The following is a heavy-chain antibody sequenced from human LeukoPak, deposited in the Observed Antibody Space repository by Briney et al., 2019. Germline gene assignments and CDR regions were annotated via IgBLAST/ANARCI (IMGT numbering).Heavy chain of an antibody. D-gene: IGHD4-17*01. Sequence: ASVKVSCKASGGTFSSYAISWVRQAPGQGLEWMGRIIPILGIANYAQKFQGRVTITADKSTSTAYMELSSLRSEDTAVYYCAKDLGMHGDLPSEFDYWGQGTPVTVSS. V-gene: IGHV1-69*04. CDR2: IIPILGIA. J-gene: IGHJ4*02. CDR3: AKDLGMHGDLPSEFDY. CDR1: GGTFSSYA.